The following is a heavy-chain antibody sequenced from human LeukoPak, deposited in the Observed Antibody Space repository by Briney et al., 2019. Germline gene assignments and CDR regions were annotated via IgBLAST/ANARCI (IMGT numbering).Heavy chain of an antibody. D-gene: IGHD4-11*01. CDR1: GFTFSSYA. CDR2: ISYDGSNK. J-gene: IGHJ6*02. CDR3: ARDLTVTDYYYYGMDV. Sequence: GGSLRLSCAASGFTFSSYAIHWVRQTPGKGLEWVAVISYDGSNKYYADSVKGRFTISRDNSKNTLYLQMNSLRTEDTAVYYCARDLTVTDYYYYGMDVWGQGTTVTVSS. V-gene: IGHV3-30-3*01.